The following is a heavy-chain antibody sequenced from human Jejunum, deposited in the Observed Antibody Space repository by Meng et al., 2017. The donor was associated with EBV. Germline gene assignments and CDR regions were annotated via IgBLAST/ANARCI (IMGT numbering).Heavy chain of an antibody. D-gene: IGHD1-14*01. Sequence: QAQPQGSGPAPVKPSGTLSLTCAVSTDFISSYEWWSWVRQPPGKGLEWLGEINQVGSTYYNPSLKSRVTISIDTSKRQFSLRLNSMTAADTAVYYCARASSERLLDYWGQGTLVTVSS. V-gene: IGHV4-4*02. J-gene: IGHJ4*02. CDR1: TDFISSYEW. CDR2: INQVGST. CDR3: ARASSERLLDY.